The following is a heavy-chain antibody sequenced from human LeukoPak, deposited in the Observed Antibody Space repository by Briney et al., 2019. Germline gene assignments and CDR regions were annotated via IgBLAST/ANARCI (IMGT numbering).Heavy chain of an antibody. J-gene: IGHJ4*02. CDR2: ISYDGSNK. D-gene: IGHD3-22*01. Sequence: GGSLRLSCAASGFTFSNAWMSWVRQSPGKGLEWVALISYDGSNKYYADSVKGRFTISRDNSKNTLFLQMNSLRAEDTSVYHCAKGLSSGYSGSDYWGQGTLVTVSS. CDR1: GFTFSNAW. V-gene: IGHV3-30*18. CDR3: AKGLSSGYSGSDY.